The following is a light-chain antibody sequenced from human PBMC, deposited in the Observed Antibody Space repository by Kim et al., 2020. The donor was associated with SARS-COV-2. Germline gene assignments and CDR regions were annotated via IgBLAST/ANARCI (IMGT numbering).Light chain of an antibody. CDR1: KLGDKY. V-gene: IGLV3-1*01. Sequence: SYELTQPPSVSVSPGQTASITCSGDKLGDKYASWYQQKPGQSPVVVIFRDNRRPSGIPERFSGSNSGNTATLTISGTQAMDEADYYCQAWDSSSYVFGTGTQLTVL. CDR2: RDN. J-gene: IGLJ1*01. CDR3: QAWDSSSYV.